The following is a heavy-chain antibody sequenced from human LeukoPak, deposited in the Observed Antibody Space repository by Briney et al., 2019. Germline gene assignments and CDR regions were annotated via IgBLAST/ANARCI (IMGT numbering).Heavy chain of an antibody. D-gene: IGHD2-21*02. J-gene: IGHJ4*02. CDR1: GYTFTGYY. Sequence: ASVTVSCTASGYTFTGYYMHWVRQAPGQGLEWMGIINPGGGSTSYAQKFQGRVTMTRDTSTSTVYMELSSLRSEDTAVYYCARDCGGDCYLGYWGQGTLVTVSS. CDR2: INPGGGST. V-gene: IGHV1-46*01. CDR3: ARDCGGDCYLGY.